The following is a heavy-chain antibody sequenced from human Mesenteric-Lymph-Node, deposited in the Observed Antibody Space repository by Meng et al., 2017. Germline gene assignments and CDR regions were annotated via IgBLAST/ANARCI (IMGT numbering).Heavy chain of an antibody. V-gene: IGHV3-74*01. CDR1: GFTISRHW. J-gene: IGHJ4*02. CDR3: TGLSGPFDY. CDR2: INSDGRTT. Sequence: EVQLVESGGGLVQPGGSLRLFCAASGFTISRHWMHWVRQAPGKGLVWVSRINSDGRTTNYADSVKGRFTISRDNAKNTLYLQMNSLRAEDTAVYFCTGLSGPFDYWGQGTLVTVSS. D-gene: IGHD6-19*01.